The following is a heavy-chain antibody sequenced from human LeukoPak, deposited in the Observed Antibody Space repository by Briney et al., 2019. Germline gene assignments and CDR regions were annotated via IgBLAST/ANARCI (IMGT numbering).Heavy chain of an antibody. V-gene: IGHV3-21*01. J-gene: IGHJ4*02. CDR1: GFTFSSYA. CDR3: ARTFWSGPSLIDY. D-gene: IGHD3-3*01. Sequence: GGSLRLSCAASGFTFSSYAMHWVRQAPGKGLEWVSSITGSSIYIYYADSVKGRFTISRDNAKNSLYLQMNSLRAEDTAVYYCARTFWSGPSLIDYWGQGTLVTVSS. CDR2: ITGSSIYI.